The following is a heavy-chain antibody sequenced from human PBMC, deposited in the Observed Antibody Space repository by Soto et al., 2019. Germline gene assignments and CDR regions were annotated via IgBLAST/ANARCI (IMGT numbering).Heavy chain of an antibody. V-gene: IGHV4-34*01. CDR1: GGSFSGYY. D-gene: IGHD3-3*01. Sequence: SETLSLTCAVYGGSFSGYYWSWIRQPPGKGLEWIGEINHSGSTNYNPSLKSRVTISVDTSKNQFSLKLSSVTAADTAVYYCARGLLGRIFGVVMFYYYYGMDVWGQGTTVTVSS. CDR2: INHSGST. J-gene: IGHJ6*02. CDR3: ARGLLGRIFGVVMFYYYYGMDV.